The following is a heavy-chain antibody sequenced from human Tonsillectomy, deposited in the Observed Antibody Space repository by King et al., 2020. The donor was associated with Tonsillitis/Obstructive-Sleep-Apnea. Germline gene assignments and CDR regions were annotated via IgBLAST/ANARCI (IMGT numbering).Heavy chain of an antibody. CDR3: ARDSRGAVDY. Sequence: VQLVESGGGLVKPGGSLRLSWAASGFTSSDYYMSWIRQAPGKGVEWVSDISSSCSYTNYACSVKGRFSISRDNAKNSLYLKMNSLRARDTAVYYCARDSRGAVDYWGQGTLVTVSS. D-gene: IGHD3-10*01. CDR2: ISSSCSYT. V-gene: IGHV3-11*05. CDR1: GFTSSDYY. J-gene: IGHJ4*02.